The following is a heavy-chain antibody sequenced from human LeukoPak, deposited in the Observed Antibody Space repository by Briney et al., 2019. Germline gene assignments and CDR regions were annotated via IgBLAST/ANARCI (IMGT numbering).Heavy chain of an antibody. D-gene: IGHD2-15*01. CDR2: IYYSGGT. CDR1: GGSISSYY. V-gene: IGHV4-59*01. CDR3: ARNPVAVAENFYFGMDF. J-gene: IGHJ6*02. Sequence: SETLSLTCTVSGGSISSYYWSWIRQPPGKGLEWIGYIYYSGGTTYSPSLQSRVTISMDTSRNQFSLKVSSVTAADAARYYCARNPVAVAENFYFGMDFWGQGTTVAVS.